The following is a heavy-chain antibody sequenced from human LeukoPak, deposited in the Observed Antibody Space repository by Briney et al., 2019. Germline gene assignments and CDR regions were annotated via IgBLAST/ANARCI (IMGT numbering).Heavy chain of an antibody. D-gene: IGHD1-26*01. CDR3: GRLAASGLGRSPYYYYGMDV. CDR1: GFTFSLYW. V-gene: IGHV3-7*03. J-gene: IGHJ6*02. CDR2: IKQDGSEK. Sequence: GGSLRLSCAASGFTFSLYWMNWVRRAPGKGLEWVANIKQDGSEKNYVDSVKGRFTISRDNAKNSLYLQMNNLRVEDTAMYYCGRLAASGLGRSPYYYYGMDVWGQGTTVTVSS.